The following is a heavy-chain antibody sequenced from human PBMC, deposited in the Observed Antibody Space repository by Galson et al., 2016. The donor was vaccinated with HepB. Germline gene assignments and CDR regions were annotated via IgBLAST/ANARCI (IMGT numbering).Heavy chain of an antibody. CDR3: ARDSSIWFRGAFDI. CDR1: GGSISTYY. D-gene: IGHD6-13*01. CDR2: VYYSGIT. V-gene: IGHV4-59*01. Sequence: SETLSLTCTVSGGSISTYYWSLIRQPPGKGLEWIGYVYYSGITRYNPSLKSRVTISVDTSKNHFSLKLTSVTAADTAVYYCARDSSIWFRGAFDIWGQGTMVTVSS. J-gene: IGHJ3*02.